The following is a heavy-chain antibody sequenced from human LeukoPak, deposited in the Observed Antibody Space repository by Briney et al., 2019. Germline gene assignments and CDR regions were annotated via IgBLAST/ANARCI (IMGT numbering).Heavy chain of an antibody. J-gene: IGHJ4*02. V-gene: IGHV3-53*01. Sequence: GGSLRLSCAASGFTVSSNYMSWVRQAPGTGLEWVSVIYSGGSTYYADSVKGRFTISRDNSKNTLYLQMDSLRAEDTAVYYCARVGYGGSPFDYWGQGTLVTVSS. D-gene: IGHD4-23*01. CDR3: ARVGYGGSPFDY. CDR1: GFTVSSNY. CDR2: IYSGGST.